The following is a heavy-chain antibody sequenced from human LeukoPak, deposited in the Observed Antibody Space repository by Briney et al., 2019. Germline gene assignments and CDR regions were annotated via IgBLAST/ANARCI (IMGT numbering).Heavy chain of an antibody. V-gene: IGHV1-2*06. Sequence: GASVKVSCKASGYTFTGYYMHWVRQAPGQGLEWMGRINPNSGGTNYAQKFQGRVTMTRDTSISTAHMGLSRLRSDDTAVYYCARDAAKVYYFDYWGQGTLVTVSS. J-gene: IGHJ4*02. D-gene: IGHD6-25*01. CDR3: ARDAAKVYYFDY. CDR2: INPNSGGT. CDR1: GYTFTGYY.